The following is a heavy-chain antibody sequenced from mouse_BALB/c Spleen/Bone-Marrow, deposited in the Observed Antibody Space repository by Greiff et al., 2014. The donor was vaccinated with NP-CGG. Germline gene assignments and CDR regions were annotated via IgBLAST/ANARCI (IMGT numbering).Heavy chain of an antibody. J-gene: IGHJ4*01. CDR1: GYTFTSYW. CDR2: INPSTGCT. Sequence: QVQLKESGAELAKPGASVKMSCKASGYTFTSYWMHWVKQRPGQGLEWIGYINPSTGCTEYNQKFKDKATLTADKSSSTAYMQLSSLTSEDSAVYYCASPYGNYDAMDYWGQGTSVTVSS. D-gene: IGHD2-1*01. CDR3: ASPYGNYDAMDY. V-gene: IGHV1-7*01.